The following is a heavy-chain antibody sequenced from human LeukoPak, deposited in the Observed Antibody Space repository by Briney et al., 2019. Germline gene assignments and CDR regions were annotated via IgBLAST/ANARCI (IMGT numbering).Heavy chain of an antibody. J-gene: IGHJ5*02. CDR2: FDPEDGEA. Sequence: GASVKVSCKVSGYTLTELSMHWVRQAPGKGLEWMGGFDPEDGEAIYAQKFQGRVTMTRNTSISTAYMELSSLRSEDTAVYYCAREVETNWFDPWGQGTLVTVSS. V-gene: IGHV1-24*01. CDR1: GYTLTELS. D-gene: IGHD5-24*01. CDR3: AREVETNWFDP.